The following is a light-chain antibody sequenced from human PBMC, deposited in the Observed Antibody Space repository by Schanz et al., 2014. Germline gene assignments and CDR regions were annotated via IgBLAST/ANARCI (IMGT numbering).Light chain of an antibody. CDR2: EGS. V-gene: IGLV2-23*03. CDR1: SSDVGSYNL. J-gene: IGLJ2*01. CDR3: CLYAGSSTFGDVV. Sequence: QSALTQPASVSGSPGQSITISYTGTSSDVGSYNLVSWYQQHPGKAPKLMIYEGSKRPSGVSNRFSDSKSGSTASLTISGLQAEDEADYYCCLYAGSSTFGDVVFGGGTKLTVL.